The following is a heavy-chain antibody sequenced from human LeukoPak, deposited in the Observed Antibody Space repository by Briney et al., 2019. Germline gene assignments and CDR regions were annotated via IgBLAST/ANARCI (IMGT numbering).Heavy chain of an antibody. D-gene: IGHD3-10*01. CDR3: ARLGAMVRDYYYYYYGMDV. J-gene: IGHJ6*02. Sequence: PSETLSLTCTVSGGSISSYYWSWIRQPPGKGLEWIGYIYYSGSTNYNPSLKSRVTISVDTSKNQFSLKLSSVTAADTAVYYCARLGAMVRDYYYYYYGMDVWGQGTTVTVSS. CDR2: IYYSGST. V-gene: IGHV4-59*01. CDR1: GGSISSYY.